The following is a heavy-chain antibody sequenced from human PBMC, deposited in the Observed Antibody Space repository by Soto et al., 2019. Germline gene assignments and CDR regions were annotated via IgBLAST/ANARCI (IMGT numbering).Heavy chain of an antibody. CDR3: ARGLGVVVPAAGDYYYYMDV. Sequence: LPETLSLTCAVYGGSFSGYYWSWIRQPPGKGLEWIGEINHSGSTNYNPSLKSRVTISVDTSKNQFSLKLSSVTAADTAVYYCARGLGVVVPAAGDYYYYMDVWGKGTTVTVSS. CDR1: GGSFSGYY. D-gene: IGHD2-2*01. J-gene: IGHJ6*03. CDR2: INHSGST. V-gene: IGHV4-34*01.